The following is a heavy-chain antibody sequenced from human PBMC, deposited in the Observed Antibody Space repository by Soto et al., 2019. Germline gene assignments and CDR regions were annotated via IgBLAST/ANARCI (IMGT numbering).Heavy chain of an antibody. CDR1: GGSISSGGYS. Sequence: SETLSLTCAVSGGSISSGGYSWSWIRQPPGKGLELIGYIYHSGSTYYNPSLKSRVTISVDRSKNQFSLKLSSVTAADTAVYYCARVNYYDSSGYYQYYFDYWGQGTLVTVSS. J-gene: IGHJ4*02. V-gene: IGHV4-30-2*01. D-gene: IGHD3-22*01. CDR3: ARVNYYDSSGYYQYYFDY. CDR2: IYHSGST.